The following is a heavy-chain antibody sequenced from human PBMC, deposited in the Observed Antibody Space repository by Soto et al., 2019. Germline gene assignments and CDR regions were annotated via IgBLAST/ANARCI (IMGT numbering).Heavy chain of an antibody. J-gene: IGHJ6*02. CDR1: EYNFPDFW. CDR2: IYPGDSDT. CDR3: ARPKMEYYALDV. V-gene: IGHV5-51*01. Sequence: GESLKISCKGSEYNFPDFWIGWVRQMPGKGLEWMGIIYPGDSDTSYSPSFQGQVTISADKYISTTYLQWSSLKPSDTAMYYCARPKMEYYALDVWGQGTTVTVSS. D-gene: IGHD2-8*01.